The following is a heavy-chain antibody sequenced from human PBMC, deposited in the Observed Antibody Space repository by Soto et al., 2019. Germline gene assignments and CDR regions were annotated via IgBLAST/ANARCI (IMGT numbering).Heavy chain of an antibody. CDR3: ARGFRYGSYYYYYGMDV. J-gene: IGHJ6*02. Sequence: SETLSLTCAVYGGSFSGYYWSWIRQPPGKGLEWIGEINHSGSTNHNPSLKSRVTISVDTSKNQFSLKLSSVTAADTAVYYCARGFRYGSYYYYYGMDVWGQGTKVTVSS. CDR1: GGSFSGYY. D-gene: IGHD3-10*01. V-gene: IGHV4-34*01. CDR2: INHSGST.